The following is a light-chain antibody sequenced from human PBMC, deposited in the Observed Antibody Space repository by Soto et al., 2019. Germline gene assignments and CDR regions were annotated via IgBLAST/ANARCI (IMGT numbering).Light chain of an antibody. CDR2: AAS. V-gene: IGKV1-6*01. Sequence: AIQITQSPSSLSASVGDRVTIPCRASQGIRNDLGWYQQRPGKAPKLLMYAASSLQSGVPSRFRGSGSGTDFTLPISSLQPEDFETYYCLQDYNYPRTFGQGTKVDI. J-gene: IGKJ1*01. CDR3: LQDYNYPRT. CDR1: QGIRND.